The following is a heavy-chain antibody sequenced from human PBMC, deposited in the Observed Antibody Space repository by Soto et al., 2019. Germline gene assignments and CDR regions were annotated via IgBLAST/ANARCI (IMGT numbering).Heavy chain of an antibody. Sequence: GGSLRLSCAASGFTVSSNYMSWVRQAPGKGLEWVSVIYSGGSTYYADSVKGRFTISGDNSKNTLYLQMNSLRAEDTAVYYCARGNNYYDGSGSLDYWGQGTLVTVS. J-gene: IGHJ4*02. V-gene: IGHV3-53*01. CDR3: ARGNNYYDGSGSLDY. CDR1: GFTVSSNY. D-gene: IGHD3-22*01. CDR2: IYSGGST.